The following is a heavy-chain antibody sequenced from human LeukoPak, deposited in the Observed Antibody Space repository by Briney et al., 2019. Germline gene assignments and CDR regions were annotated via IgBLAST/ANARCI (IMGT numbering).Heavy chain of an antibody. CDR2: ISWDGSST. V-gene: IGHV3-43D*03. Sequence: GGSLRLSCAASGFTFDDYAMHWVRQAPGKGLEWVSLISWDGSSTYYADSVKGRFTISRDNSKNSLYLQMNSLRAEDTALYYCAKSGVEWNSVSGYDYWGQGTLVTLSS. D-gene: IGHD3-10*01. CDR3: AKSGVEWNSVSGYDY. J-gene: IGHJ4*02. CDR1: GFTFDDYA.